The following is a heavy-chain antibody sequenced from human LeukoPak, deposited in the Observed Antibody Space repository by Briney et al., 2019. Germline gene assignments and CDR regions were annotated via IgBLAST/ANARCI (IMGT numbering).Heavy chain of an antibody. D-gene: IGHD4-17*01. Sequence: GGSLRLSCAASAFTFSNYNMNWVRQAPGKGLEWVSSISSSSSYIYYADSVKGRFTISRDNAKNSLYLQMNSLRAEDTAVYYCARAIYDYGDYFDYWGQGTLVTVSS. V-gene: IGHV3-21*01. CDR3: ARAIYDYGDYFDY. CDR2: ISSSSSYI. CDR1: AFTFSNYN. J-gene: IGHJ4*02.